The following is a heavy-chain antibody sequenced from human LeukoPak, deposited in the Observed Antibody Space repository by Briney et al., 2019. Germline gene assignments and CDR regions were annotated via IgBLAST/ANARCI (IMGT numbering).Heavy chain of an antibody. D-gene: IGHD2-2*01. J-gene: IGHJ3*01. CDR1: GYSISSGYY. CDR3: ARDWGDCSGTSCYPQGAFDV. V-gene: IGHV4-38-2*02. Sequence: PSETLSLTCTVSGYSISSGYYWGWIRQPPGKGLEWIGTIYRSGSTYHNPSLKSRVSISVDTSKNQFSLRLSSVAAADTAVYYCARDWGDCSGTSCYPQGAFDVWGQGTMVTVSS. CDR2: IYRSGST.